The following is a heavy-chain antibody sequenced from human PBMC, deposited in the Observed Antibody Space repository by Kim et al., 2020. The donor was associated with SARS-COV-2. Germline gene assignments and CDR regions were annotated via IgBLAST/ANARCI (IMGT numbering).Heavy chain of an antibody. D-gene: IGHD3-10*01. Sequence: GGSLRLSCAASGFTFGDYAMHWVRQAPGKGLEWVAGIWWDSGSIYYADSVKGRFTISRDNAKNSLYLQMNSLRAEDTALYYCAKDMVGFSISMVRGVEGGNFDSCGQGALVTVSP. J-gene: IGHJ4*02. CDR3: AKDMVGFSISMVRGVEGGNFDS. CDR1: GFTFGDYA. V-gene: IGHV3-9*01. CDR2: IWWDSGSI.